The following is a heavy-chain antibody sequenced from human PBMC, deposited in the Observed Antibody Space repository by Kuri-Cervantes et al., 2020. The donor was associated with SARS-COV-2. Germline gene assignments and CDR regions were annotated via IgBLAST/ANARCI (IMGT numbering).Heavy chain of an antibody. CDR3: ASWRNFDYGDYANYYYYGMDV. J-gene: IGHJ6*02. CDR2: ISSSSSTI. CDR1: GFTFSSYS. V-gene: IGHV3-48*02. Sequence: GGSLRLYCEASGFTFSSYSMNRVRQAPGKWLEWVSYISSSSSTIYYVDSVKGRFTISRDNAKNSLYLQMNSLRDDDTAVYYCASWRNFDYGDYANYYYYGMDVWGQGTTVTVSS. D-gene: IGHD4-17*01.